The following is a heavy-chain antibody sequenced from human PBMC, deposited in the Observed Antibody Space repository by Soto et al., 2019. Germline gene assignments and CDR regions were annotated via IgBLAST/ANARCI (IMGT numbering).Heavy chain of an antibody. CDR2: IYHSGST. Sequence: SETLSLTCAVSGGSISSSNWWSWVRQPPGKGLEWIGEIYHSGSTNYNPSLKSRVTISVDKSKNQFSLKLSSVTAADTAVYCCARSMDYGDYAETIDAFDIWGQGTMVTVSS. V-gene: IGHV4-4*01. J-gene: IGHJ3*02. CDR1: GGSISSSNW. CDR3: ARSMDYGDYAETIDAFDI. D-gene: IGHD4-17*01.